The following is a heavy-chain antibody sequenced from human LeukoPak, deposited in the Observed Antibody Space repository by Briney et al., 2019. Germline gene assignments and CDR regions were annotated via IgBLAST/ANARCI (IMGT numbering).Heavy chain of an antibody. D-gene: IGHD4-17*01. V-gene: IGHV1-69*13. CDR3: ARQSLYGDYYFDY. Sequence: GASVKVSCKASGGTFSSYAISWVRQAPGQGLEWMGGIIPIFGTANYAQKFQGRVTITADESTSTAYMVLSSLRSEDTAVYYCARQSLYGDYYFDYWGQGTLVTVSS. J-gene: IGHJ4*02. CDR2: IIPIFGTA. CDR1: GGTFSSYA.